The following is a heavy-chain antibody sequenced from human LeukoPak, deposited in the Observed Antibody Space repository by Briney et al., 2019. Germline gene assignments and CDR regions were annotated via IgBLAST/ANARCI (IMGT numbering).Heavy chain of an antibody. CDR3: ARDGHRSSENWFDS. Sequence: PGGSLRLSCAASGFTFDDYGMSWVRQAPGKGLEWVSGINWNGGSTGYADSVKGRFTISRDNAKNSLYLQMNSLRAEDTALYYCARDGHRSSENWFDSWGQGTLVTVSS. V-gene: IGHV3-20*04. CDR1: GFTFDDYG. J-gene: IGHJ5*01. CDR2: INWNGGST. D-gene: IGHD2-2*01.